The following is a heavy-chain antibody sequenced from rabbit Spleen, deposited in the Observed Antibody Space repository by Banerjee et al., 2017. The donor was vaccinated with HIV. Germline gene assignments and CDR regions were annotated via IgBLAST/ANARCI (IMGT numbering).Heavy chain of an antibody. V-gene: IGHV1S45*01. Sequence: QEQLEESGGGLVKPEGSLTLTCTASGVSFSSNYYMCWVRQAPGKGLEWIACIDTGSSGFTYFASWAKGRFTCSKTSSTTVTLQMTSLTAADTATYFCARDTGSSFSSYGMDLWGQGTLVTVS. J-gene: IGHJ6*01. D-gene: IGHD8-1*01. CDR1: GVSFSSNYY. CDR2: IDTGSSGFT. CDR3: ARDTGSSFSSYGMDL.